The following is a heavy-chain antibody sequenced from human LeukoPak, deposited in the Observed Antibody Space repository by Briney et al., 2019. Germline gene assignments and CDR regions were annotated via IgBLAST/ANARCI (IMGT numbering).Heavy chain of an antibody. Sequence: ETLSLTCTVSGGSISSYYWSWIRQPPGKGLEWVSAISGNGGSTYYADSVKGRFTISRDNSKNTLYLQIDSLRAEDTAVYYCAKVRGWWLADAFDIWGQGTMVTVSS. J-gene: IGHJ3*02. CDR3: AKVRGWWLADAFDI. V-gene: IGHV3-23*01. D-gene: IGHD6-19*01. CDR2: ISGNGGST. CDR1: GGSISSYY.